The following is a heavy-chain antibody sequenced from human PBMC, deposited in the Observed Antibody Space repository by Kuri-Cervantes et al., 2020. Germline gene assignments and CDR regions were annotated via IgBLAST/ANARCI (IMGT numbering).Heavy chain of an antibody. D-gene: IGHD3/OR15-3a*01. CDR1: ADSITSYY. J-gene: IGHJ4*02. V-gene: IGHV4-34*01. CDR3: ARANFWTGSFPIDY. CDR2: INHSGTT. Sequence: SETLSLTCTVSADSITSYYWTWIRQPPGKGLEWIGEINHSGTTNNNPSLKSRVTISLDASKNQFSLNLSSVTAADTAVYFCARANFWTGSFPIDYWGQGILVTVSS.